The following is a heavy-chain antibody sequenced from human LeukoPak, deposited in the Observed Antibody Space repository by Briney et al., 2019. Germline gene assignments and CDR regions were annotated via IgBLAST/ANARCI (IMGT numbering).Heavy chain of an antibody. Sequence: PGGSLRLSCAASVVTFSNAWMSCVCGAPGGGLEWVCRIKSKTDGGTTDYAAPVKGRFTISRDDSKNPLYLQMNSLKTEGTAVYYCTTDIAVAGLWYWGQGTLVTVSS. CDR1: VVTFSNAW. CDR3: TTDIAVAGLWY. J-gene: IGHJ4*02. V-gene: IGHV3-15*01. D-gene: IGHD6-19*01. CDR2: IKSKTDGGTT.